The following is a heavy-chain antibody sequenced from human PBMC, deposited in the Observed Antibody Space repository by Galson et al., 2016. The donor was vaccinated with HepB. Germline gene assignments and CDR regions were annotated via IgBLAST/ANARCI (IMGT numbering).Heavy chain of an antibody. D-gene: IGHD1-1*01. J-gene: IGHJ4*02. CDR1: GYTFTDYY. CDR2: IGAGNGNT. CDR3: TRATKTGTTGY. V-gene: IGHV1/OR15-3*02. Sequence: SCKASGYTFTDYYIHWVRQAPGQGLEWMGWIGAGNGNTHYSQKFQDRVSITRDTSASTAFMELRSLRSEDTAKYYCTRATKTGTTGYWGQGTLVIVSS.